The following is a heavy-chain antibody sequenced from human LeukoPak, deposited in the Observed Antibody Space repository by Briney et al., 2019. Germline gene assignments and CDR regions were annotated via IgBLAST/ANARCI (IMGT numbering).Heavy chain of an antibody. Sequence: GGSLRLSCAASGFPFSSYAMSWVRQAPGKGREWVSAISGSGGSTYYADSVKGRFTISRDNSKNTLYLQMNSLRAEDTAVYYCAKDQETTVTTSYFQHWGQGTLVTVSS. J-gene: IGHJ1*01. V-gene: IGHV3-23*01. CDR3: AKDQETTVTTSYFQH. CDR2: ISGSGGST. D-gene: IGHD4-17*01. CDR1: GFPFSSYA.